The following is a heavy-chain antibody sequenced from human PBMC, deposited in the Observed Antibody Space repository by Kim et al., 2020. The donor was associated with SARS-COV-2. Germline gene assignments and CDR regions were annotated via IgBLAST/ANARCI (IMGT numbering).Heavy chain of an antibody. CDR2: INSDGSTT. CDR1: GFTFSSYW. CDR3: AADRGDRSGWYETSYYFHY. V-gene: IGHV3-74*01. D-gene: IGHD6-19*01. Sequence: GGSLRLSCTASGFTFSSYWMHWVRQAPGKGLVWVSRINSDGSTTRYAGSVKGRFAISRDNAKNTLHLQMNTLRAEDTAVYYCAADRGDRSGWYETSYYFHYWGQGTLVTVSS. J-gene: IGHJ4*02.